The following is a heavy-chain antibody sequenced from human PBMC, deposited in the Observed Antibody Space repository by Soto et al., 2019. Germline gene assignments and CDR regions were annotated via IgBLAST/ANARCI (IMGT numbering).Heavy chain of an antibody. CDR2: TYYRSKWYN. D-gene: IGHD1-1*01. Sequence: SQPLSLTFAISGDSVSSNSAAWNWIRQSPSRGLEWLGRTYYRSKWYNDYAVSVKSRITINPDTSKNQFSLQLNSVTPEDTAVYYCAREERLQPSVYYFDYWGQGTLVTVSS. CDR3: AREERLQPSVYYFDY. V-gene: IGHV6-1*01. CDR1: GDSVSSNSAA. J-gene: IGHJ4*02.